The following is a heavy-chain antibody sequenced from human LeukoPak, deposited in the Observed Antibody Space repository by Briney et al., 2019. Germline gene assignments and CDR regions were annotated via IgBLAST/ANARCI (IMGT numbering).Heavy chain of an antibody. CDR2: IFYSGST. CDR1: GGSISRYY. D-gene: IGHD1-26*01. J-gene: IGHJ4*02. CDR3: ARSYSVSYSMGY. V-gene: IGHV4-59*08. Sequence: SETLSLTCTVAGGSISRYYWSWIRQPPWKGLEWIGFIFYSGSTNYNPSLKSRVTISVDTSKNQFSLKLSSVTAADTALYYCARSYSVSYSMGYWGQGTLVTVSS.